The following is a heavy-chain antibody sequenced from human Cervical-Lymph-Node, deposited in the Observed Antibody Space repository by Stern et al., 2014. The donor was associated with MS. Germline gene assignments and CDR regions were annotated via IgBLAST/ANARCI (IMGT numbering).Heavy chain of an antibody. V-gene: IGHV1-2*02. CDR1: GYSLTDHY. CDR2: INPSNGDT. CDR3: QRGRCTDGGVCPHIMDN. Sequence: QVQLVQSGAEVRKPGASVKVSCKASGYSLTDHYMHWVRQAPGPGLEWMGWINPSNGDTKYAQKFEGRVAMARDTSISTAYMDLSGLTSNDTAVYYCQRGRCTDGGVCPHIMDNWGQGTLVTVSS. J-gene: IGHJ4*02. D-gene: IGHD2-8*02.